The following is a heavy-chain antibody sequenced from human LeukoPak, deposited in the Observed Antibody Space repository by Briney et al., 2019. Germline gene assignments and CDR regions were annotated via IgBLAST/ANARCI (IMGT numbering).Heavy chain of an antibody. CDR2: INPSGGST. D-gene: IGHD3-9*01. Sequence: ASVKVSCKASGYTFTSYYMHWVRQAPGQGLEWMGIINPSGGSTSYAQKFQGRVTMTRDMSTSTVYMELSSLRSEDTAVYYCARVNDDILTGYGYYYYYMDVWGKGTTVAVSS. CDR3: ARVNDDILTGYGYYYYYMDV. J-gene: IGHJ6*03. CDR1: GYTFTSYY. V-gene: IGHV1-46*01.